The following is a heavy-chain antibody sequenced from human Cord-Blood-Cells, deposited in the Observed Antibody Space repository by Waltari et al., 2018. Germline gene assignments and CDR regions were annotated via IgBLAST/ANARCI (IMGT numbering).Heavy chain of an antibody. CDR3: AREGGSYYFDY. Sequence: EVQLVESGGGLVQPGGSLRLSCAASGFTVSSNYMGWVRQAPGKGLDWVSVIYSGGSTYYADSVKGRFTISRDNSKNTLYLQMNSLRAEDTAVYYCAREGGSYYFDYWGQGTLVTVSS. CDR2: IYSGGST. CDR1: GFTVSSNY. D-gene: IGHD1-26*01. V-gene: IGHV3-66*01. J-gene: IGHJ4*02.